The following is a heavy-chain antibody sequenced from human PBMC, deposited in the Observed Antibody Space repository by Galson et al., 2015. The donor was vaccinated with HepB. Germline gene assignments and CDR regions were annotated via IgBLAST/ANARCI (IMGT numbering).Heavy chain of an antibody. D-gene: IGHD4-17*01. CDR3: SRTDPLDV. CDR2: IKNKADGGTI. J-gene: IGHJ6*02. CDR1: GFTFSNAW. Sequence: SLRLSCAASGFTFSNAWMSWVRQAPGKGLEWVGRIKNKADGGTIHYAAPVKGRFTISRGDSENTLYLQMNSLKTEDTAVYYCSRTDPLDVWGQGTTVTVSS. V-gene: IGHV3-15*01.